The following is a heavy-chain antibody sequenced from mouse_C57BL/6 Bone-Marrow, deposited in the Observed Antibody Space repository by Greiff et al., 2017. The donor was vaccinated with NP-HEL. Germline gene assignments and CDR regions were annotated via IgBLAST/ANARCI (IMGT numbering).Heavy chain of an antibody. Sequence: VQLQQSGAELVRPGTSVKVSCKASGYAFTNYLIEWVKQRPGPGLEWIGVINPGSGGTNYNEKFKGKATLTADKSSSTAYMQLSSLTSEDSAVYICARGPLAAYWGQGSLVTVSA. J-gene: IGHJ3*01. V-gene: IGHV1-54*01. CDR3: ARGPLAAY. CDR1: GYAFTNYL. CDR2: INPGSGGT. D-gene: IGHD6-1*01.